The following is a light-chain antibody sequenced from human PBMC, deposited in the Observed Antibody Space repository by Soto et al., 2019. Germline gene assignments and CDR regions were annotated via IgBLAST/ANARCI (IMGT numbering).Light chain of an antibody. CDR2: EVT. CDR3: SAYAGSSTLYV. V-gene: IGLV2-8*01. Sequence: QSALTQPPSASGSLGQSVTIPCTGTAXDVGVYNYVSWYQQHPGKAPKLMIYEVTKRPSGVPDRLSGSKSGNTASLTVSGLQAEDEADYYCSAYAGSSTLYVFGTGTKVTVL. CDR1: AXDVGVYNY. J-gene: IGLJ1*01.